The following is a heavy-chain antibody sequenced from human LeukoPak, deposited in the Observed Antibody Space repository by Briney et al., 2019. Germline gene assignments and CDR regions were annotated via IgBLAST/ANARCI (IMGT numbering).Heavy chain of an antibody. D-gene: IGHD3-10*01. CDR1: GGSISSNSYY. J-gene: IGHJ4*02. V-gene: IGHV4-39*01. CDR3: ARTRYYYNSRSYGAPYYFDY. CDR2: IYYSGST. Sequence: SETLSLTCAVSGGSISSNSYYWGWIRQPRGKGLEWIGSIYYSGSTYYNPSLKSRVTISVDTSKNQFSLKLGSVTAADTAVYYCARTRYYYNSRSYGAPYYFDYWGQGTLVTVSS.